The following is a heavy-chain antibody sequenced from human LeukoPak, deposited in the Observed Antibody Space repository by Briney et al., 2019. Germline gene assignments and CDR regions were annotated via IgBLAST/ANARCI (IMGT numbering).Heavy chain of an antibody. Sequence: SETLSLTCTVSGGSISSSSYYWGWIRQPPGKGLGWIGSIYYSGSTYYNPSLKSRVTISVDTSKNQFSLKLSSVTAADTAVYYCARLSAMSFYYFDYWGQGTLFTVSS. J-gene: IGHJ4*02. D-gene: IGHD3/OR15-3a*01. CDR2: IYYSGST. CDR3: ARLSAMSFYYFDY. V-gene: IGHV4-39*01. CDR1: GGSISSSSYY.